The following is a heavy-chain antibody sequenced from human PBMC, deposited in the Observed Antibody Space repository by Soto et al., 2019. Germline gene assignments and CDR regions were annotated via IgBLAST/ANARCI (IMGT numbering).Heavy chain of an antibody. V-gene: IGHV3-23*01. CDR3: AKDTGRPDCSSTSCAFDY. J-gene: IGHJ4*02. D-gene: IGHD2-2*01. Sequence: GGSLRLSCAASGFTFSSYAMSWVRQAPGKGLEWVSAISGSGGSTYYADSVKGRFTISRDNSKNTLYLQMNSLRAEDTAVYYCAKDTGRPDCSSTSCAFDYWGQGTLVTVSS. CDR2: ISGSGGST. CDR1: GFTFSSYA.